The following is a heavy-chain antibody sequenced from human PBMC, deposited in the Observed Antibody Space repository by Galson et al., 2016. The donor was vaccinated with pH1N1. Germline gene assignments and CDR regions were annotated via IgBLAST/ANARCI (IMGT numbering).Heavy chain of an antibody. J-gene: IGHJ4*02. CDR1: GGSINSDHYY. Sequence: LSLTCTVSGGSINSDHYYWGWIRQPPGKGLEWIGSIYYSGHTYYTPSLKSRIIISVDTSENQFSLKLTSVTATDTAVYYCGRLAAAGTFHFDYWGQGTLVTVSS. CDR2: IYYSGHT. V-gene: IGHV4-39*01. CDR3: GRLAAAGTFHFDY. D-gene: IGHD6-13*01.